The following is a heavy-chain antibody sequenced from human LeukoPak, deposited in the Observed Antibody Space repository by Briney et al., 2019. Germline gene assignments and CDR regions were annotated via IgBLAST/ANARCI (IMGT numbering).Heavy chain of an antibody. J-gene: IGHJ4*02. CDR1: GFTFSSYG. CDR2: ISYDGSNK. CDR3: AKNTGTYDGLIDS. Sequence: QPGGSLRLSCAASGFTFSSYGLHWVRQAPGKGLEWVAVISYDGSNKFCADSVKGRFTISRDNSKNTLYLQMNSLRADDTAMYYCAKNTGTYDGLIDSWGQGTLVTVSS. D-gene: IGHD1-26*01. V-gene: IGHV3-30*18.